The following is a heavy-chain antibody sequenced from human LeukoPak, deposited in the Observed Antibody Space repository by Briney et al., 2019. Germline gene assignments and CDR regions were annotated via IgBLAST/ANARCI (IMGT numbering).Heavy chain of an antibody. D-gene: IGHD3-3*01. CDR3: AKDLSPYYDFWSGYFSDY. CDR2: IRYDGSNK. V-gene: IGHV3-30*02. J-gene: IGHJ4*02. Sequence: QTGGSLRLSCAASGITFSSYGMHWVRQAPGKGLEWVAFIRYDGSNKYYADSVKGRFTISRDNSKNTLYLQMNSLRAEDTAVYYCAKDLSPYYDFWSGYFSDYWGQGTLVTVSS. CDR1: GITFSSYG.